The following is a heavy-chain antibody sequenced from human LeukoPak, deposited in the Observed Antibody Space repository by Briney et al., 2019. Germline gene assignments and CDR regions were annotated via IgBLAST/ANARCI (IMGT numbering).Heavy chain of an antibody. J-gene: IGHJ4*02. CDR2: IRNKANSYTT. CDR1: GFTFSDHY. Sequence: GGSLRLSCAASGFTFSDHYMDWVRQAPGKGLEWVGRIRNKANSYTTEYAASVRGRFTISRDDSKNSLYLQMNSLKTEDTAVYYCASSLGIGYWGQGTLVTVSS. V-gene: IGHV3-72*01. D-gene: IGHD7-27*01. CDR3: ASSLGIGY.